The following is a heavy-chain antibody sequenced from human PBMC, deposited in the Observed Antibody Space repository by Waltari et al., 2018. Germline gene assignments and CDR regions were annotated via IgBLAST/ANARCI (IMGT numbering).Heavy chain of an antibody. Sequence: RLSCAASGFTFSNYWMSWVRQAPGKGLEWVAIIKPDGSLRHYVDSVEGRFTISRDNAKNSLFLQMNSLRAEDTAVYYCVRDALETTGPRFDYWGQGTRVTVSS. J-gene: IGHJ4*02. CDR1: GFTFSNYW. V-gene: IGHV3-7*01. CDR2: IKPDGSLR. D-gene: IGHD1-1*01. CDR3: VRDALETTGPRFDY.